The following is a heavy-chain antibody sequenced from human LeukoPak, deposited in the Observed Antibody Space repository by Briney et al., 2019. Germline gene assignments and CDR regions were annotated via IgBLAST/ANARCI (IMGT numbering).Heavy chain of an antibody. CDR2: IGGTGGTT. CDR3: AKVGFRGGSAEDY. Sequence: GGSRRLSCAASGFSFNMYAMSWVRLAPGKELEWVAAIGGTGGTTQYADSVKGRFTISRDNSKSTLYLQMNSLRAGDTAKYFCAKVGFRGGSAEDYWGQGILVTVSS. D-gene: IGHD1-26*01. V-gene: IGHV3-23*01. J-gene: IGHJ4*02. CDR1: GFSFNMYA.